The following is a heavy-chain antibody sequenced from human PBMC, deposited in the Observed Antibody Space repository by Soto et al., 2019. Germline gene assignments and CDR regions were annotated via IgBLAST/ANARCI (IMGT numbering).Heavy chain of an antibody. CDR2: IGGSGGST. J-gene: IGHJ6*02. Sequence: EVQLLESGGGLVQPGGSLRLSCAASGFTFSSYAMSWVRQAPGKGLEWVSAIGGSGGSTYYADSVKGRFTISRDNSKNTLYLQMNRLRAEDTAVYYCARGWIHHYYYGMDVWGQGTTVTVSS. D-gene: IGHD6-19*01. CDR1: GFTFSSYA. V-gene: IGHV3-23*01. CDR3: ARGWIHHYYYGMDV.